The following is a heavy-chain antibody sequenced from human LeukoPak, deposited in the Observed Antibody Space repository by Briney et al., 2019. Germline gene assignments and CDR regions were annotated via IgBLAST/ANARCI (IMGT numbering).Heavy chain of an antibody. CDR3: ARDHRGYSFDY. J-gene: IGHJ4*02. CDR2: ISYDGSNK. V-gene: IGHV3-30*04. Sequence: GGSLRLSCAASGFTFSSYAMHWVRQAPGKGLEWVAVISYDGSNKYYADSVKGRFTISRDNAKNSLYLQMNSLRAEDTAVYYCARDHRGYSFDYWGQGTLVTVSS. CDR1: GFTFSSYA. D-gene: IGHD2-15*01.